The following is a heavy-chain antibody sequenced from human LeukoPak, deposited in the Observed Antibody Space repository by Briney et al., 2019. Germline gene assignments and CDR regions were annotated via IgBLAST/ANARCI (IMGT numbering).Heavy chain of an antibody. CDR2: INHSGST. CDR3: ARVPLWFGELSGWFDP. CDR1: GGSFSGYY. D-gene: IGHD3-10*01. V-gene: IGHV4-34*01. J-gene: IGHJ5*02. Sequence: PSETLSLTCAVYGGSFSGYYWSWIRQPPGKGLEWIGEINHSGSTNYNPSLKSRVTISVDTSKNQFSLKLSSVTAADTAVYYCARVPLWFGELSGWFDPWGQGTLVTVSS.